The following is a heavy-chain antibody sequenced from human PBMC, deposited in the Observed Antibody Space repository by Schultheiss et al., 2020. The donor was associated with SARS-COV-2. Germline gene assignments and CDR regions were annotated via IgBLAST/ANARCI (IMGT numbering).Heavy chain of an antibody. J-gene: IGHJ4*02. D-gene: IGHD6-19*01. CDR2: IYYSGST. CDR1: GGSISSRSYY. Sequence: SETLSLTCTVSGGSISSRSYYWSWIRQPPGKGLEWIGYIYYSGSTNYNPSLKSRVTISVDTSKNQFSLKLSSVTAADTAVYYCARDLGSGWYSVDYWGQGTLVTVSS. CDR3: ARDLGSGWYSVDY. V-gene: IGHV4-61*01.